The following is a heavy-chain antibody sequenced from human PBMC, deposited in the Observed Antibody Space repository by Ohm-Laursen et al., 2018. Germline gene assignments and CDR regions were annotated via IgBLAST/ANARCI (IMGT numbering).Heavy chain of an antibody. D-gene: IGHD3-10*01. J-gene: IGHJ4*02. CDR3: ARDYGSGSSSFDY. V-gene: IGHV4-39*02. CDR1: GGSISSTSYY. Sequence: SQTLSLTCTVSGGSISSTSYYWGWIRQPPGKGLEWIGSIYYSGNTDYNPSLKSRVTISVDTSKNQFSLRLGSVTAADTAVYYCARDYGSGSSSFDYWGQGTLVGVSS. CDR2: IYYSGNT.